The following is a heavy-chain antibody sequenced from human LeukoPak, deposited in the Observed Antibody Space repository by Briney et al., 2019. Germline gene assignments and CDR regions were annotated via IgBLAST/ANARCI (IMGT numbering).Heavy chain of an antibody. V-gene: IGHV3-9*01. J-gene: IGHJ4*02. Sequence: GGSLRLSCVASGFSFNEYGMHWVRQAPGKGLEWVSAISWDSGSLGYADSVKGRFTISRGNAKNSLFLQMNSLRPEDTAFYYCAKAGCSSTTCYSNSWGQGTLVTVSS. D-gene: IGHD2-2*01. CDR2: ISWDSGSL. CDR1: GFSFNEYG. CDR3: AKAGCSSTTCYSNS.